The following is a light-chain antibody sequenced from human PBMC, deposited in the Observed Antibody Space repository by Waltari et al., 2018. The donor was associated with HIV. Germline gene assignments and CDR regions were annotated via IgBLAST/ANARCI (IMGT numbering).Light chain of an antibody. CDR1: QSISTY. CDR2: AAS. J-gene: IGKJ2*01. V-gene: IGKV1-39*01. CDR3: QQSYTTPPHT. Sequence: DIQMTKSPPSLSAFVGDRVAITCRANQSISTYLNWYQQKPGKAPKLLIYAASTLQSGVPPRFSGSGSGTDFTLTISSLQPEDFASYYCQQSYTTPPHTFGQGTKLGIK.